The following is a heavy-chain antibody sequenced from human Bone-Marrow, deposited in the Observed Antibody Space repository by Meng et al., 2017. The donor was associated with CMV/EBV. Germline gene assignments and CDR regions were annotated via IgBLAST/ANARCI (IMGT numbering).Heavy chain of an antibody. CDR2: LKHNPDT. J-gene: IGHJ4*02. V-gene: IGHV1-2*02. Sequence: VQLVPSGAAVKKSGDSVNVSCTAYGYTLTEHYIHRVLQAPGQWIAWMEWLKHNPDTNYALNFPGRVTMTRDMSIITAYMDLGRLTSGDTAVHYCARSRGWSPFDFWGQGTLVTVSS. D-gene: IGHD6-19*01. CDR3: ARSRGWSPFDF. CDR1: GYTLTEHY.